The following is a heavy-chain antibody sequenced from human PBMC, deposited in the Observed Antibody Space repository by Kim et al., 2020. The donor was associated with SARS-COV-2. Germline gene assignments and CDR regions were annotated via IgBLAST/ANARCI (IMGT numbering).Heavy chain of an antibody. V-gene: IGHV1-2*02. CDR1: GYTFTGYY. CDR3: ATRFLDTAMVREGSGSYN. CDR2: INPNSGGT. J-gene: IGHJ4*02. Sequence: ASVKVSCKASGYTFTGYYMHWVRQAPGQGLEWMGWINPNSGGTNYAQKFQGRVTMTRDTSISTAYMELSRLRSDDTAVYYCATRFLDTAMVREGSGSYNWGQGTLVTVSS. D-gene: IGHD5-18*01.